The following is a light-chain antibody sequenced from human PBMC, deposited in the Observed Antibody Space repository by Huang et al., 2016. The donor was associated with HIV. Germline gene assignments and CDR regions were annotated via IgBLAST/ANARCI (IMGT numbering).Light chain of an antibody. J-gene: IGKJ1*01. CDR1: QNVGSN. V-gene: IGKV3-15*01. CDR3: QQYNTWPPWA. Sequence: EVLMTQSPDILSVSPGDRATLSCRASQNVGSNLAWYQQRPGQAPRLLLYAASTRATGVPARFSGGGSGTEFTLTISRLQSEDFATYYCQQYNTWPPWAFGQGTTVEI. CDR2: AAS.